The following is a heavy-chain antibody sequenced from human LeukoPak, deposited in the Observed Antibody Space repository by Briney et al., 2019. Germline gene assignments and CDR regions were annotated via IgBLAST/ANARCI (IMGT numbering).Heavy chain of an antibody. Sequence: GGSLRLSCAASGLTFSSYGMSWVRQAPGKGLEWVSAISGSGGGTYYADSVKGRFTISRDNSKNTLYLQMNSLRAEDTAVYYCAKDWSAAGTIDPWGQGTLVTVSS. D-gene: IGHD6-13*01. CDR2: ISGSGGGT. V-gene: IGHV3-23*01. CDR1: GLTFSSYG. CDR3: AKDWSAAGTIDP. J-gene: IGHJ5*02.